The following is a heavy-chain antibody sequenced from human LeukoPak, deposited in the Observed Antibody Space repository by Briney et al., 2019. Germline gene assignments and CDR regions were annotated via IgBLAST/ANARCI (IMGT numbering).Heavy chain of an antibody. CDR3: ARGHMVATGNRFDP. CDR1: GFTFSSYW. D-gene: IGHD5-12*01. CDR2: IKQDGSEK. Sequence: GGSLRLSCAASGFTFSSYWMSWVRQAPGKGLEWVANIKQDGSEKYYVDSVKGRFTISRDNAKNSLYLQMNSLRAEDTAVYYCARGHMVATGNRFDPWGQGTLVTVSS. V-gene: IGHV3-7*01. J-gene: IGHJ5*02.